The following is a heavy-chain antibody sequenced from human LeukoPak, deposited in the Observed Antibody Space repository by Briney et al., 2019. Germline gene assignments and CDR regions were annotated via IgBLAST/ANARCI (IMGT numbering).Heavy chain of an antibody. Sequence: GGSLRLSCAASGFTFSSYAMSWVRQAPGKGLEWVSATSGSGGSTYYADSVKGRFTISRDNSKNTLYLQMNSLRAEDTAVYYCAKYGAGTWNYYYYGMDVWGQGTTVTVSS. CDR2: TSGSGGST. CDR3: AKYGAGTWNYYYYGMDV. V-gene: IGHV3-23*01. J-gene: IGHJ6*02. CDR1: GFTFSSYA. D-gene: IGHD6-19*01.